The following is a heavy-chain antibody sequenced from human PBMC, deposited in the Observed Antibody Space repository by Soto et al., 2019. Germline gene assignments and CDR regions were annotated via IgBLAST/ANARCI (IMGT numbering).Heavy chain of an antibody. V-gene: IGHV4-31*03. Sequence: SETLSLTCTVSGGSISSGGYYWSWIRQHPGKGLEWIGYIYYSGSTYYNPSLKSRVTISVDTSKNQFSLKLSSVTAADTAVYYCARSVGYCTNGVCYTSVYGMDVWGQGTTVTVSS. CDR2: IYYSGST. CDR1: GGSISSGGYY. D-gene: IGHD2-8*01. J-gene: IGHJ6*02. CDR3: ARSVGYCTNGVCYTSVYGMDV.